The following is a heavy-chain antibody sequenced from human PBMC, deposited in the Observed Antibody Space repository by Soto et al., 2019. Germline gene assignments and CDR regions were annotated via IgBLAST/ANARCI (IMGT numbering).Heavy chain of an antibody. CDR3: AKEFQWELHAFDI. J-gene: IGHJ3*02. D-gene: IGHD1-26*01. V-gene: IGHV3-30*02. CDR2: MGNDGITT. CDR1: GFTFSTYG. Sequence: PGGSLRLSCAASGFTFSTYGMHWVRQAPGKGLEWVAVMGNDGITTFYADSVKGRFTISRDNSKNTLFLQMNSLRADDTAVYYCAKEFQWELHAFDIWGQETMVAVSS.